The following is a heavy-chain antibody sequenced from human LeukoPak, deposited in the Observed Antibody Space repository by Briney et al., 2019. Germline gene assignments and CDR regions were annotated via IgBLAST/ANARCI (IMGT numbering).Heavy chain of an antibody. Sequence: GESLKISCKASGYSFTTYWIGWVRQMPGKGLEWMGIIYPGDSDTTYSPSFQGQVTISADKSISTAYLQWSSLKASDTAIYYRARTYSSSSASDYWGQGTLVTVSS. CDR2: IYPGDSDT. J-gene: IGHJ4*02. CDR3: ARTYSSSSASDY. D-gene: IGHD6-6*01. CDR1: GYSFTTYW. V-gene: IGHV5-51*01.